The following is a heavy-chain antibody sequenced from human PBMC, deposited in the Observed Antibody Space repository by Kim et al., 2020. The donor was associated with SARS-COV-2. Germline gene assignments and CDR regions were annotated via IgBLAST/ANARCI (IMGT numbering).Heavy chain of an antibody. D-gene: IGHD6-6*01. V-gene: IGHV3-11*03. CDR3: ATRVDGIAARGGWYFDL. J-gene: IGHJ2*01. Sequence: VKGRFTISRDNAKNSLYLQMNSLRAEDTAVYYCATRVDGIAARGGWYFDLWGRGTLVTVSS.